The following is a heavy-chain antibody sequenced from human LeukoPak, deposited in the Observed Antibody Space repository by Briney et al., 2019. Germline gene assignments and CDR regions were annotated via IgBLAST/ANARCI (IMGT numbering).Heavy chain of an antibody. CDR2: IYYGGST. V-gene: IGHV4-59*01. Sequence: SETLSLTCTVSGGSISSYYWSWIRQPPGKGLEWIGYIYYGGSTNYNPSLKSRVTISVDTSKNQFSLKLSSVTAADTAVYYCARSGLVPGYFDYWGQGTLVTVSS. CDR1: GGSISSYY. J-gene: IGHJ4*02. CDR3: ARSGLVPGYFDY. D-gene: IGHD2-2*01.